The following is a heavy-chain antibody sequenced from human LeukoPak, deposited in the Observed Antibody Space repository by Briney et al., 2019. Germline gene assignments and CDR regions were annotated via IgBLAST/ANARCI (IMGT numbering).Heavy chain of an antibody. CDR2: IYYSGST. D-gene: IGHD3-16*02. CDR1: GGSISSGDYY. J-gene: IGHJ4*02. Sequence: PSETLSLTCTVSGGSISSGDYYWSWIRQPPGKGLEWIGYIYYSGSTYYNPSLKSRVTISVDTYKNQFSLKLSSVTAADTAVYYCARAVVWGSYRPLDYWGQGTLVTVSS. CDR3: ARAVVWGSYRPLDY. V-gene: IGHV4-30-4*01.